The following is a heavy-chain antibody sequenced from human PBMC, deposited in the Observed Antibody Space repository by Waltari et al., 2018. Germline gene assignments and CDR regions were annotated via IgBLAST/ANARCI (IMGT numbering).Heavy chain of an antibody. D-gene: IGHD6-13*01. CDR3: AMIHGSWYREIDY. CDR2: IYYSGST. Sequence: QLQLQESGPGLVKPSETLSLTCTVSGGSISSSSYYWGWIRQPPGKGLEWIGSIYYSGSTYHNPSLKMRVTISVDTSKNQLSLMLSSVTAADTAVYYCAMIHGSWYREIDYWGQGTLVTVSS. J-gene: IGHJ4*02. V-gene: IGHV4-39*01. CDR1: GGSISSSSYY.